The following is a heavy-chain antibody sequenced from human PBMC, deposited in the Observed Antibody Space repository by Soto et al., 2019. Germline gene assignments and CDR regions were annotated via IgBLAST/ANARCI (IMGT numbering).Heavy chain of an antibody. CDR2: IKEDGSEY. Sequence: EMQLVDSGGGLVHPGDSLRLSCAASGFTFSIYWMAWVRQAPGKGLEWVANIKEDGSEYTYADSVRGRFTISRDNAKNSLYLQMNRLRVEDAAVYYCARATHYYAAWGQGTLVTVSS. CDR3: ARATHYYAA. D-gene: IGHD3-10*01. J-gene: IGHJ4*02. CDR1: GFTFSIYW. V-gene: IGHV3-7*04.